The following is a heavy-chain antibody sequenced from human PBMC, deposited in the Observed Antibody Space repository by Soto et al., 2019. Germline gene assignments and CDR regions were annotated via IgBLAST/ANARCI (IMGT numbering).Heavy chain of an antibody. D-gene: IGHD3-22*01. J-gene: IGHJ4*02. Sequence: ASVKVSCKASGYTFTSYGISWVRQAPGQGLEWMGWISAYNGNTNYAQKLQGRVTMTTDTSTSTAYMELGSLRSDDTAVYYCARGYYYDSSGSLHFFEYWGQGTLVTVSS. CDR1: GYTFTSYG. V-gene: IGHV1-18*01. CDR3: ARGYYYDSSGSLHFFEY. CDR2: ISAYNGNT.